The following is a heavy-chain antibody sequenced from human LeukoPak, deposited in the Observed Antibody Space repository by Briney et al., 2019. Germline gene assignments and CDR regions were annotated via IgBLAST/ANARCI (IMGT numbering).Heavy chain of an antibody. J-gene: IGHJ5*02. CDR1: GYTFSGSY. CDR3: ATDHSMANTAWWFDP. V-gene: IGHV1-2*06. CDR2: INPNSGDT. Sequence: ASVKVSCKTSGYTFSGSYIHWVRQAPGQGLEWMGRINPNSGDTNYAQNFHGRVTMTRDTSITTAYMELSSLTSEDTAFYYCATDHSMANTAWWFDPWGQGTLVTVSS. D-gene: IGHD5-24*01.